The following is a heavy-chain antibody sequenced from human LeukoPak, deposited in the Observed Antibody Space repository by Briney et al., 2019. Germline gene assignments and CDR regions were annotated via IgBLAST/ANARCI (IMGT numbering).Heavy chain of an antibody. CDR2: IRYDGSNK. CDR1: GFTLSSYG. J-gene: IGHJ4*02. Sequence: GGSLRLSCAASGFTLSSYGMHWVRQAPGKGLEWVAFIRYDGSNKYYADSVKGRFTISRDNSKNTLYLQMNSLRAEDTAVYYCAKEGIVGALGPFDYWGQGTLVTVSS. CDR3: AKEGIVGALGPFDY. V-gene: IGHV3-30*02. D-gene: IGHD1-26*01.